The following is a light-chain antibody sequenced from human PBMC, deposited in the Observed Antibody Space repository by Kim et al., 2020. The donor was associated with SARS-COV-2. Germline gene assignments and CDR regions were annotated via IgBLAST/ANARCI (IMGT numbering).Light chain of an antibody. CDR1: KLGDKY. J-gene: IGLJ3*02. CDR2: QDT. CDR3: QAWDSSNWV. V-gene: IGLV3-1*01. Sequence: SYELTQPPSVSVSPGQTASITCSGDKLGDKYTYWYQQKPGQSPVLVLYQDTKRPSGIPERFSGSNSGNTATLTISGTQAMDEADYYCQAWDSSNWVFGGGTQLTVL.